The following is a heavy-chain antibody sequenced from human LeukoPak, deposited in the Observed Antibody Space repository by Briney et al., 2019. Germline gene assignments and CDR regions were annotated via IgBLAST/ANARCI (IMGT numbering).Heavy chain of an antibody. Sequence: GGSLTLSCAASGFTFSTYGMHWVRQAPGKGLEWVTFTRYDGVNKYYADSVRGRFTISRDNAKITLYLQMNGLRTEDTAVYYCAAPGPVGGNWYSTDFWGRGTPVTVPS. CDR3: AAPGPVGGNWYSTDF. D-gene: IGHD1-7*01. V-gene: IGHV3-30*02. CDR1: GFTFSTYG. CDR2: TRYDGVNK. J-gene: IGHJ4*02.